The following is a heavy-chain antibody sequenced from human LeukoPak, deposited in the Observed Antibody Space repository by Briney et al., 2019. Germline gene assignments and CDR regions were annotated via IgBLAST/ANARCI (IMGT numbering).Heavy chain of an antibody. D-gene: IGHD6-19*01. Sequence: GGSLRLSCAASGFTFTTYWMSWVRQAPGKGLEWVANIKQDGTEKYYVDSVKGRFTISRDNAKNSLYLQMNSLRAEDTAVYYCARTGRGAVAGTYYYYYMDVWGKGTTVTVSS. CDR3: ARTGRGAVAGTYYYYYMDV. CDR1: GFTFTTYW. J-gene: IGHJ6*03. V-gene: IGHV3-7*01. CDR2: IKQDGTEK.